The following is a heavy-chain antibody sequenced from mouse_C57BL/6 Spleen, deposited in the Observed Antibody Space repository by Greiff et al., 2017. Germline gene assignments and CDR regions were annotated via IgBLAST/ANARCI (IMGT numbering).Heavy chain of an antibody. J-gene: IGHJ1*03. CDR2: IYPRSGNT. CDR3: ARGGAYGYDDWYFDV. V-gene: IGHV1-81*01. Sequence: VQLQQSGAELARPGASVKLSCKASGYTFTSYGISWVKQRTGQGLEWIGEIYPRSGNTYYNEKFKGKATLTADKSSSTAYMELRSLTSEDSAVYFCARGGAYGYDDWYFDVWGTGTTVTVSS. D-gene: IGHD2-2*01. CDR1: GYTFTSYG.